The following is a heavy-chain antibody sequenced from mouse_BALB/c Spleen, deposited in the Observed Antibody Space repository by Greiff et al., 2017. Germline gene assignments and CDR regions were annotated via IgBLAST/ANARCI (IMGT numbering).Heavy chain of an antibody. Sequence: EVQLQQSGPGLVKPSQTVSLTCTVTGISITTGNYRWSWIRQFPGNKLEWIGYIYYSGTITYNPSLTSRTTITRDTSKNQFFLEMNSLTAEDTATYYCAREVYRYDDGPHFDYWGQGTTLTVSS. V-gene: IGHV3-5*02. CDR3: AREVYRYDDGPHFDY. CDR2: IYYSGTI. J-gene: IGHJ2*01. D-gene: IGHD2-14*01. CDR1: GISITTGNYR.